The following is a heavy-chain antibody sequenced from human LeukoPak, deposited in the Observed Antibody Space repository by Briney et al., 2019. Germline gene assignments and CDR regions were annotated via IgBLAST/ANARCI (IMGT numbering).Heavy chain of an antibody. V-gene: IGHV1-24*01. D-gene: IGHD2-15*01. CDR1: GYTLNELS. CDR2: FDPEDGET. Sequence: ASVKVSCKVSGYTLNELSMHWVRQAPGKGLEWMGGFDPEDGETIYAQKFQGRVTMTEDTSTDTAYMELSSLRSEDTAVYYCAMCSGGSCYSGEIDYWGQGTLVTVSS. J-gene: IGHJ4*02. CDR3: AMCSGGSCYSGEIDY.